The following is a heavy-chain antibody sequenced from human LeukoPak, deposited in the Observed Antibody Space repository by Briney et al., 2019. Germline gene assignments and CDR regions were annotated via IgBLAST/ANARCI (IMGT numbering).Heavy chain of an antibody. CDR3: ARGIGTSYDSSRDAFDM. CDR1: AGSISSGDYY. V-gene: IGHV4-61*02. J-gene: IGHJ3*02. D-gene: IGHD3-22*01. Sequence: SSQTLSLTCTASAGSISSGDYYWSWIRQPAGKGLEWIGRIYSPGTNYNYNPSLKSRVTISIDTSKNQFSLKLTSVTAADTAVYYCARGIGTSYDSSRDAFDMWGQGTMVTVSS. CDR2: IYSPGTN.